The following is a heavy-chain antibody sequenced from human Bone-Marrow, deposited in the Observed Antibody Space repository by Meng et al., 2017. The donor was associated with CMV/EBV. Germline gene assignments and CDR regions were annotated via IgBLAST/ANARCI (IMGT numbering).Heavy chain of an antibody. CDR1: GFTCSSYS. CDR2: ISSSSSTI. V-gene: IGHV3-48*04. Sequence: GESLKISCAASGFTCSSYSMNWVRQAPGKGLEWVSYISSSSSTIYYADSVKGRFTISRDNAKNSLYLQMNSLRAEDTAVYYCARDSKVLARPGLSFSWYFDLWGQGTMVTVSS. CDR3: ARDSKVLARPGLSFSWYFDL. D-gene: IGHD6-13*01. J-gene: IGHJ3*01.